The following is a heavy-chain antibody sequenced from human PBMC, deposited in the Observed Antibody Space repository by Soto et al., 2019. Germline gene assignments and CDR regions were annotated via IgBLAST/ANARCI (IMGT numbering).Heavy chain of an antibody. CDR2: MNPNSGNT. D-gene: IGHD6-19*01. CDR1: GHTFTSYD. Sequence: GASVKVSCKASGHTFTSYDINWVRQATGQGLEWMGWMNPNSGNTGYAQKFQGRVTMTRNTSISTAYMELSSLRSEDTAVYYCARGSIAVAGTDYYYYYGMDVWGQGTTVTVSS. J-gene: IGHJ6*02. CDR3: ARGSIAVAGTDYYYYYGMDV. V-gene: IGHV1-8*01.